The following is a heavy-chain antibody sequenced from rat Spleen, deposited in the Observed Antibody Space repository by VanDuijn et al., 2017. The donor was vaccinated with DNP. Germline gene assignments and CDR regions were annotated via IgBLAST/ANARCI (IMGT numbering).Heavy chain of an antibody. CDR2: ISSTGDNT. V-gene: IGHV5-31*01. CDR1: GFIFSNYW. D-gene: IGHD3-8*01. Sequence: EVQLVESGGGLVQPGRSLKLSCVASGFIFSNYWMTWIRQAPGKGLEWVASISSTGDNTYYSDSVKGRFSLSRDNEKSTLYLQVNSLRSEYTATYYCTSNPHIRTAAPFDYWGQGVMVTVSS. J-gene: IGHJ2*01. CDR3: TSNPHIRTAAPFDY.